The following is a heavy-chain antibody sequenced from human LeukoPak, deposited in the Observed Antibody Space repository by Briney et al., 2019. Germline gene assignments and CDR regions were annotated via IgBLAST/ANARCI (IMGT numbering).Heavy chain of an antibody. CDR3: ARGLRYSSSWYGY. J-gene: IGHJ4*02. CDR1: GGTFSIYV. Sequence: SVKVSCKASGGTFSIYVISWVRQAPGQGLEWMGGIIPIFGTANYAQKCQGRVTMTRNTSISTAYMELSSLRSEDTAVYYCARGLRYSSSWYGYWGQGTLVTVSS. CDR2: IIPIFGTA. D-gene: IGHD6-13*01. V-gene: IGHV1-69*05.